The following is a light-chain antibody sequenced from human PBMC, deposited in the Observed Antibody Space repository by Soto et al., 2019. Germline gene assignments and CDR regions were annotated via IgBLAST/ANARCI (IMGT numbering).Light chain of an antibody. CDR2: RND. CDR1: SSNIGSNF. CDR3: ATWDNSLTGRV. J-gene: IGLJ3*02. V-gene: IGLV1-47*01. Sequence: QSVLTQPPSASGTPGQRVTISCSGSSSNIGSNFVYWFQQLPGTAPKLLIHRNDQRPSGVPDRFSASKSGTSASLAIRGLLSDDEADYYCATWDNSLTGRVFGGGTKLTVL.